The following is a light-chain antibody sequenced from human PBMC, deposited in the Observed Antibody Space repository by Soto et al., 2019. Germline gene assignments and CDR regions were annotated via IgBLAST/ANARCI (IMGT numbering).Light chain of an antibody. CDR1: SSNIGAGYD. Sequence: QSALTQPPSVSGAPGQRVTISCTGSSSNIGAGYDVQWYRQVPGRAPKLLIFGNTNRPSGVPDRFSGSKSGTSASLAITGLQAEDEADYYCQSFDNSLSVLYVFGTGTKVTVL. CDR2: GNT. V-gene: IGLV1-40*01. CDR3: QSFDNSLSVLYV. J-gene: IGLJ1*01.